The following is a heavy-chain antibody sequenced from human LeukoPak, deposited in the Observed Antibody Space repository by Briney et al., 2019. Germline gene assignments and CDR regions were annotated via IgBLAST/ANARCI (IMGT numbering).Heavy chain of an antibody. CDR2: INHSGST. CDR3: ARFGTMTTGTITDY. V-gene: IGHV4-34*01. D-gene: IGHD4-17*01. CDR1: GGSFSGYY. Sequence: TTSETLSLTCAVYGGSFSGYYWSWIRQPPGKGLEWIGEINHSGSTNYNPSLKSRVTISVDTSKNQFSLKLSSVTAADTAVYYCARFGTMTTGTITDYWGQGTLVTVSS. J-gene: IGHJ4*02.